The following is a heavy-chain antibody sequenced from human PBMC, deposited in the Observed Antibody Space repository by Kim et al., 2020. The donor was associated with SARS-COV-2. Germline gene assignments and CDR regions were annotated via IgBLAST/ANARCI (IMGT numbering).Heavy chain of an antibody. V-gene: IGHV4-31*03. CDR3: AKGGGYLRFSFDY. CDR1: GDSITSVGYF. Sequence: SETLSLTCSVSGDSITSVGYFWGWVRQRPGRGLEWIGYIYYSGSTFYNPSLKSRVDISVDTSKNQFSLKMTSVTAADTAVYYCAKGGGYLRFSFDYWGQGTLVTVSS. D-gene: IGHD3-3*01. CDR2: IYYSGST. J-gene: IGHJ4*02.